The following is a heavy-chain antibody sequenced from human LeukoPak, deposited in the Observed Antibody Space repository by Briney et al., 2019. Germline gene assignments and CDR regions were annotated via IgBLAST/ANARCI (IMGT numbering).Heavy chain of an antibody. D-gene: IGHD5-24*01. V-gene: IGHV3-7*01. J-gene: IGHJ5*02. CDR3: ARDVATISNWFDP. Sequence: GGSLRLSCAASGFTFSSYWMSWVRQAPGKGLEWVANINQDGSEKYYVDSMKGRFTISRDNAKNSLYLQMNSLRAEDTAVYYCARDVATISNWFDPWGQGTLVTVSS. CDR1: GFTFSSYW. CDR2: INQDGSEK.